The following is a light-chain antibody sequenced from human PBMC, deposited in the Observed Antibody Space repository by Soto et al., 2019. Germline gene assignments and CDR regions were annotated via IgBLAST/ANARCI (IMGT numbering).Light chain of an antibody. CDR2: AAS. CDR1: QDIGNL. CDR3: QKCKVAPFT. V-gene: IGKV1-27*01. J-gene: IGKJ4*01. Sequence: ILMTQSPSSLSAFVGDRVTITCRASQDIGNLLAWYQQKPGKVPKLLIYAASTLQSGVPSRFIGSGSGTDFTLTISSLQPEDVATYYCQKCKVAPFTFGGGTKVDIK.